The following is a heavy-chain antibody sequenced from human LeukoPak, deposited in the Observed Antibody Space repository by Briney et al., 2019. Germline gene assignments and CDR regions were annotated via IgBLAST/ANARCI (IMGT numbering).Heavy chain of an antibody. Sequence: GGSLRLSCVASGFSFNTYWMSWVRQAPGKGLEWVAVISYDGSNKYYADSVKGRFTISRDNSKNTLYLQMNSLRAEDTAVYYCAKDYSGYDEGDAFDIWGQGTMVTVSS. CDR3: AKDYSGYDEGDAFDI. CDR2: ISYDGSNK. CDR1: GFSFNTYW. V-gene: IGHV3-30*18. J-gene: IGHJ3*02. D-gene: IGHD5-12*01.